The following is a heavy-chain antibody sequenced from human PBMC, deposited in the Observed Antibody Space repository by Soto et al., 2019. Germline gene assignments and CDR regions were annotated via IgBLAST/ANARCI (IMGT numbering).Heavy chain of an antibody. V-gene: IGHV3-23*01. CDR1: GFTFSSYA. Sequence: GGSLRLSCAASGFTFSSYAMSWVRQAPGKGLEWVSAISGSGGSTYYADSVKGRFTISRDNSKNTLYLQMNSLRAEDTAVYYCAKAQGRNDFWSGYYVLYGMDVWGQGTTVTVTS. J-gene: IGHJ6*02. CDR2: ISGSGGST. CDR3: AKAQGRNDFWSGYYVLYGMDV. D-gene: IGHD3-3*01.